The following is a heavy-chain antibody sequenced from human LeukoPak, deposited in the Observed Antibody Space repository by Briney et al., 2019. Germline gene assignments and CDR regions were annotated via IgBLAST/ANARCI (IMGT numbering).Heavy chain of an antibody. D-gene: IGHD2-15*01. CDR1: VFTFSSYS. Sequence: PGGSLRLSCAASVFTFSSYSMNWVRQAPGKGLEWVSSISSSSSYIYYADSVKGRFTISRDNAKNSLYLQMNSLRAEDTDVYYCARLGYCSGGSCYWGQGTLVTVSS. CDR3: ARLGYCSGGSCY. J-gene: IGHJ4*02. V-gene: IGHV3-21*01. CDR2: ISSSSSYI.